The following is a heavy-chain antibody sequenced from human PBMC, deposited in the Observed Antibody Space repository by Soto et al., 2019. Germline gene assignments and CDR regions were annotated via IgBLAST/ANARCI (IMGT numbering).Heavy chain of an antibody. J-gene: IGHJ5*01. CDR1: GYTFTNYD. Sequence: QVQLVQSGAEVKKPGASVKVSCKASGYTFTNYDIHWVRQATGQGLEWLGWMNPNNTETSYTQKFKGRVTMTTHTSINTHYKEQSRLVSEDTAISYCARGGSNNNWYPLDSWGQGTLVTVSS. CDR2: MNPNNTET. V-gene: IGHV1-8*01. CDR3: ARGGSNNNWYPLDS. D-gene: IGHD6-13*01.